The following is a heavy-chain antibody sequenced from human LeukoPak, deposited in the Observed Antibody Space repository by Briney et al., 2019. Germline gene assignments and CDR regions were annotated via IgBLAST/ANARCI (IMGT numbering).Heavy chain of an antibody. CDR3: ARGIAAAGTGGDY. Sequence: GRSLRLSCAASGFTFSSYAMHWVRQAPGKGLEWVAVISYDGSNKYYADSVKGRFTISRDNSKNTLYLQMNSLRAEDTAVYYCARGIAAAGTGGDYWGQGTLVTVSS. J-gene: IGHJ4*02. CDR2: ISYDGSNK. V-gene: IGHV3-30-3*01. CDR1: GFTFSSYA. D-gene: IGHD6-13*01.